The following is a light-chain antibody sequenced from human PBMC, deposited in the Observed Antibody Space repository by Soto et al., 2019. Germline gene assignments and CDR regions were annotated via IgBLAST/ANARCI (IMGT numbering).Light chain of an antibody. V-gene: IGKV3D-15*01. J-gene: IGKJ5*01. CDR3: QQYNNWPPIT. Sequence: ETVLTQSPGTQSLSPGERATLSCRAXQSVSSSSLAWYQQKPGQAPRLLIYGASTRATGIPARFSGSGSGTEFTLTISSLQSEDFSVYYCQQYNNWPPITLGQGTRLEIK. CDR2: GAS. CDR1: QSVSSS.